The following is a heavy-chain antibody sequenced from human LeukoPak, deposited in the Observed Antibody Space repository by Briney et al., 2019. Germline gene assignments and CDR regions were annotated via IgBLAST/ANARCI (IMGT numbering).Heavy chain of an antibody. J-gene: IGHJ4*02. CDR3: ARSDGATPY. CDR1: GFTFSDYN. D-gene: IGHD1-26*01. V-gene: IGHV3-21*01. CDR2: ISSSSSYI. Sequence: GGSLRLSCAASGFTFSDYNMNWVRQAPGKGLEWVSSISSSSSYIYYADSVKGRFTISRDNAQNSLYLEMNSLRAEDTAVYYCARSDGATPYWGQGTLVTVSS.